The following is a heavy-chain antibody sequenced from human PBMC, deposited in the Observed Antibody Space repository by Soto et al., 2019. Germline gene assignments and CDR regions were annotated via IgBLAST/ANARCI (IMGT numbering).Heavy chain of an antibody. Sequence: LGESLKISCKGAGYDFATYWIGWVRQMPGKGLEWMGIIYPGDSDTRYSPSFQGQVTISADKSISTAYLQWSSLKASDTAMYYCARHGLYGDYPLDYWGQGTLVTVSS. CDR1: GYDFATYW. V-gene: IGHV5-51*01. J-gene: IGHJ4*02. CDR2: IYPGDSDT. D-gene: IGHD4-17*01. CDR3: ARHGLYGDYPLDY.